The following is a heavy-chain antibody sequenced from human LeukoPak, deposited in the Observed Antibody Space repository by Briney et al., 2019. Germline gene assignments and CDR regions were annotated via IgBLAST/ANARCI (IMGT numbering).Heavy chain of an antibody. Sequence: GGSLRLSCAASGFTFSSYWMSWVRQAPGKGLEWVANIKQDGSEKYYVDSVKGRFTISRDNAKNSLYLQMNSLRAEDTAVYYCARRDYYDSSGYDYWGQGTLVTVSS. CDR1: GFTFSSYW. J-gene: IGHJ4*02. V-gene: IGHV3-7*01. CDR3: ARRDYYDSSGYDY. CDR2: IKQDGSEK. D-gene: IGHD3-22*01.